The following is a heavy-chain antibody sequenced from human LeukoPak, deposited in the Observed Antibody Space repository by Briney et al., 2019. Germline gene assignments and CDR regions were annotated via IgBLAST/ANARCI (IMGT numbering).Heavy chain of an antibody. V-gene: IGHV3-30-3*01. J-gene: IGHJ4*02. Sequence: GGSLRLSCAASGFTFSSYWMSWVRQAPGKGLEWVAVISYDGSNKYYADSLKGRFTISRDNSKNTLYLQMNSLRAEDTAVYYCARIVGALDYWGQGTLVTVSS. CDR1: GFTFSSYW. D-gene: IGHD1-26*01. CDR3: ARIVGALDY. CDR2: ISYDGSNK.